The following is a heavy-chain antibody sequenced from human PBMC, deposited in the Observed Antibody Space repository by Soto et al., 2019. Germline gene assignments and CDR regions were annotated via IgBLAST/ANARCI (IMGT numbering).Heavy chain of an antibody. J-gene: IGHJ5*02. CDR1: GFTFSSYS. CDR2: ISSSSSTI. D-gene: IGHD6-13*01. V-gene: IGHV3-48*02. CDR3: ARDADSSSWYWFDP. Sequence: GGSLRLSCAASGFTFSSYSMNWVRQAPGKGLEWVSYISSSSSTIYYADSVKGRFTISRDNAKNSLYLQMNSLRDEDTAVYYCARDADSSSWYWFDPWGQGTLVTVSS.